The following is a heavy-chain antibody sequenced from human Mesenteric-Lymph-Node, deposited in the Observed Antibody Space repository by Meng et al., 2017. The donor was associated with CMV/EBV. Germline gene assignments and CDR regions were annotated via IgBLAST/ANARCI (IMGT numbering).Heavy chain of an antibody. Sequence: ASVKVSCKASGYTFTSYYMHWVRQAPGQGLEWMGIINPSGGSTSYAQKFQGRVTMTRDTSTSTVYMELSSLRSEDTAVYYCARAGAAKPLTTSYGMDVWGQGTTVTVSS. CDR1: GYTFTSYY. CDR2: INPSGGST. D-gene: IGHD4-11*01. V-gene: IGHV1-46*01. J-gene: IGHJ6*02. CDR3: ARAGAAKPLTTSYGMDV.